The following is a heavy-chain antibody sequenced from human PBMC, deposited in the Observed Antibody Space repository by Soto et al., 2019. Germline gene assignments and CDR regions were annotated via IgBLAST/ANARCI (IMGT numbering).Heavy chain of an antibody. D-gene: IGHD3-3*01. Sequence: QVQLVQSGAEVKKPGASVKVSCKASGYTFTAYYMHWVRQAPGQGLEWMGWINPSSGGTNYAQKFQGWVIMTRDTSVSTAYMERSRRRSDDTAMYYCARGPGDVWSGYFDYWGQGTRVTVSS. CDR2: INPSSGGT. CDR3: ARGPGDVWSGYFDY. J-gene: IGHJ4*02. V-gene: IGHV1-2*04. CDR1: GYTFTAYY.